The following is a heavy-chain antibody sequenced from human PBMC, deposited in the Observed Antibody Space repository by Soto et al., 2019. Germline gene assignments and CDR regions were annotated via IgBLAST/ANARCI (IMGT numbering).Heavy chain of an antibody. V-gene: IGHV4-39*01. Sequence: SETLSLTCTVSGGSISSSSYYWGWIRQPPGKGLEWIGSIYYSGSTYYNPSLKSRVTISVDTSKNQFSLKLSSVTAADTAVYYCARPSVTNYYYYGMDVWGQGTTVTVSS. CDR2: IYYSGST. D-gene: IGHD4-4*01. J-gene: IGHJ6*02. CDR1: GGSISSSSYY. CDR3: ARPSVTNYYYYGMDV.